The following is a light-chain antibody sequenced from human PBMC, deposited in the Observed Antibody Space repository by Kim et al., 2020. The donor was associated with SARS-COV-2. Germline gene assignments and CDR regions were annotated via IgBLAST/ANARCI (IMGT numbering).Light chain of an antibody. CDR2: EHD. V-gene: IGLV6-57*03. CDR3: QSYDSSSHVV. CDR1: RGNIAGNH. Sequence: KPETTSAPRGRGNIAGNHVEWYQQHPGRAPTTVIYEHDQRPSGVPDRFSGSIDSSSNSASLTISGLKTEDEADYYCQSYDSSSHVVFGGGTQLTVL. J-gene: IGLJ2*01.